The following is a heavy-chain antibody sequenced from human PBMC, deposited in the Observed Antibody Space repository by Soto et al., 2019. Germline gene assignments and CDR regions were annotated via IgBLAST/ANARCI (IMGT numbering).Heavy chain of an antibody. CDR3: ARPFSSGWYGDFDY. Sequence: QVQLVESGGGVVQPGRSLRLSCAASGFAFSSYAMHWVRRAPGKGLEWVAVISYDASNKYYADSVKGRFTISRDNSEKTMYLQMSSLRAEDTAEYYCARPFSSGWYGDFDYWGQGTLVTVSS. D-gene: IGHD6-19*01. CDR2: ISYDASNK. J-gene: IGHJ4*02. V-gene: IGHV3-30-3*01. CDR1: GFAFSSYA.